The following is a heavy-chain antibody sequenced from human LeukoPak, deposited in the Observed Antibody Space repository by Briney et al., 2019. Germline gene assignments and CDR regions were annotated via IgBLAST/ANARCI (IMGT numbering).Heavy chain of an antibody. D-gene: IGHD6-19*01. CDR1: GDSVSSNSAA. V-gene: IGHV6-1*01. J-gene: IGHJ4*02. CDR2: TYYRSKWYN. Sequence: SQTLSLTCAISGDSVSSNSAAWNWIRQSPSRGLEWLGRTYYRSKWYNDYEVSVKSRITINPDTSKNQFSLRLNSVTPEDTAVYYCARSVSSVSYRIDHWGQGTLVTVSS. CDR3: ARSVSSVSYRIDH.